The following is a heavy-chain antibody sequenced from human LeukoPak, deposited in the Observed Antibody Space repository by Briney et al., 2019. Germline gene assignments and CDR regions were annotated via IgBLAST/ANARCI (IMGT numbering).Heavy chain of an antibody. D-gene: IGHD6-13*01. J-gene: IGHJ4*02. CDR2: ISSNGGST. V-gene: IGHV3-64*01. Sequence: GGSLRLSCAASGFTFSSYAMHWVRQAPGKGLEYVSAISSNGGSTYYANSVKGRFTISRDNSKNTLYLQMGSLRAEDMAVYYCARVFSSSWDYHFDYWGQGTLVTVSS. CDR1: GFTFSSYA. CDR3: ARVFSSSWDYHFDY.